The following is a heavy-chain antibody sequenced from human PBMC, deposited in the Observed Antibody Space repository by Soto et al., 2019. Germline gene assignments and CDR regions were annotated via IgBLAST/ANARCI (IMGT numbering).Heavy chain of an antibody. J-gene: IGHJ4*02. CDR3: AHRILRTVFGLVTTTAIYFDF. Sequence: QITLNESGPTVVNPAETLTLTCTFSGFSLTTSGVGVGWIRQSPGKAPEWLALIYWDDDKRYSASLKSRLTITKDTSKKQVVLTMAGVDPADTATYYCAHRILRTVFGLVTTTAIYFDFWGQGTPVVVSS. CDR1: GFSLTTSGVG. V-gene: IGHV2-5*02. D-gene: IGHD3-3*01. CDR2: IYWDDDK.